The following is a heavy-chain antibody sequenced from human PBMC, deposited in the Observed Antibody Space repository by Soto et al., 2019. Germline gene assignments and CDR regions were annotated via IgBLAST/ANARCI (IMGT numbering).Heavy chain of an antibody. J-gene: IGHJ3*02. Sequence: EVQLVESGGGLVQPGGSLRLSCAASGFTFSSYWMSWVRQAPGKGLEWVANIKQDGSEKYYVDSVKGRFTISRDNAKNSLYLQMNSLRADDTAVYYCARTARDDAFDIWGQGTMVTVSS. CDR2: IKQDGSEK. CDR1: GFTFSSYW. V-gene: IGHV3-7*05. CDR3: ARTARDDAFDI.